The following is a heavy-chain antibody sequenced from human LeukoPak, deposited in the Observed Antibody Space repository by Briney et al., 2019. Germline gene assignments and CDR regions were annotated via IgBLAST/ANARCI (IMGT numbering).Heavy chain of an antibody. V-gene: IGHV1-18*01. CDR1: GYTFTSYG. Sequence: ASVKVSCTASGYTFTSYGISWVRQAPGQGLEWMGWISAYNGNTNYAQKLQGRVTVTTDKATSTAYMELRSLRSDDTAVYYCARVYGSGSYHYYYYYYYMDVWGKGTTVTVSS. D-gene: IGHD3-10*01. CDR2: ISAYNGNT. CDR3: ARVYGSGSYHYYYYYYYMDV. J-gene: IGHJ6*03.